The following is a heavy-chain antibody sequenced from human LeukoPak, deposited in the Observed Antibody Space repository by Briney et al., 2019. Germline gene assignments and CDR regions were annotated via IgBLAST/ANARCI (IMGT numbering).Heavy chain of an antibody. J-gene: IGHJ6*02. CDR3: ANDMLLWFGELSIPEKEQDYGMDV. V-gene: IGHV3-43*02. D-gene: IGHD3-10*01. CDR2: ISGDGGST. Sequence: GGSLRLSCAASGFTFDDYAMHWVRQAPGKGLEWVSLISGDGGSTYYADSVKGRFTISRDNSKNSLYLQMNSLRTEDTALYYCANDMLLWFGELSIPEKEQDYGMDVWGQGTTVTVSS. CDR1: GFTFDDYA.